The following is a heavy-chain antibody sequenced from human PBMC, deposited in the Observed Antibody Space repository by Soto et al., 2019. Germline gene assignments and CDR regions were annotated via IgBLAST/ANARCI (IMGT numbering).Heavy chain of an antibody. CDR2: INHSGST. J-gene: IGHJ3*02. CDR3: ARARRYYDFWSGRDAFDI. Sequence: SETLSLTCAVYGGSFSGYYWSWIRQPPGKGLEWIGEINHSGSTNYNPSLKSRVTISVDTSKNQFSLKLSSVTAADTAVYYCARARRYYDFWSGRDAFDIWGQGTMVTVSS. V-gene: IGHV4-34*01. D-gene: IGHD3-3*01. CDR1: GGSFSGYY.